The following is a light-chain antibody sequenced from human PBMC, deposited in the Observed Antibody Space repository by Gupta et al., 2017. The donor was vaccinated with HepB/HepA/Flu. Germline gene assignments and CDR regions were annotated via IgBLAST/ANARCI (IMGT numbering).Light chain of an antibody. J-gene: IGKJ1*01. CDR2: WAS. CDR3: QQYHVSPWT. V-gene: IGKV4-1*01. Sequence: DIVMTQSPASLALSLGERATINCKSSQSLLYSPNKKNFLAWYQQKPGQPPKLLIHWASTRESGVPDRFSGSGSVTDFTLTISSLQAEDVAVYFCQQYHVSPWTFGQGTKVEIK. CDR1: QSLLYSPNKKNF.